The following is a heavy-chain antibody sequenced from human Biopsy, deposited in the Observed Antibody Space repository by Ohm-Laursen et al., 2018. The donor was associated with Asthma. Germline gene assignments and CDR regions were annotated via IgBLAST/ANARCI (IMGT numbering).Heavy chain of an antibody. CDR3: ARASVAASSNWFDP. CDR1: GGSINNFY. CDR2: VYYSGST. V-gene: IGHV4-59*08. Sequence: PSETLSLTCTVSGGSINNFYWSWIRPPPGKGLESIGHVYYSGSTNYNPSLKSRVTISIDASKNQFSLKLSSVTAADTAVYYCARASVAASSNWFDPWGQGTLVTVSS. D-gene: IGHD6-19*01. J-gene: IGHJ5*02.